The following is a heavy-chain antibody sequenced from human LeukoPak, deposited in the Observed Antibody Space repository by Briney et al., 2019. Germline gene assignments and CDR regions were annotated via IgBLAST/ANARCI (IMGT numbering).Heavy chain of an antibody. V-gene: IGHV4-61*02. Sequence: SETLSLTCTVSGGSISSGSYYWSRIRQPAGKGLEWVVRIYTSRSTNYNRSRKSPVTISVDRSKNTFALKLGSATAAATALYYCARGDQSGWYYWGQGTLLTVSP. D-gene: IGHD6-19*01. J-gene: IGHJ4*02. CDR2: IYTSRST. CDR3: ARGDQSGWYY. CDR1: GGSISSGSYY.